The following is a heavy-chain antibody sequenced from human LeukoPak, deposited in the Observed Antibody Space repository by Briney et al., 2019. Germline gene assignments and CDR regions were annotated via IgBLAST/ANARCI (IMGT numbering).Heavy chain of an antibody. Sequence: GASVKVSCKASGYTFTSYGISWVRQAPGQGLEWMGWISAYNGNTNYAQKLQGRVTMTTDTSTSTAYMELRSLRSDDTAVYYCARDYGGNLLRGYYYGMDVWGQGTTVTASS. CDR2: ISAYNGNT. CDR3: ARDYGGNLLRGYYYGMDV. D-gene: IGHD4-23*01. V-gene: IGHV1-18*01. CDR1: GYTFTSYG. J-gene: IGHJ6*02.